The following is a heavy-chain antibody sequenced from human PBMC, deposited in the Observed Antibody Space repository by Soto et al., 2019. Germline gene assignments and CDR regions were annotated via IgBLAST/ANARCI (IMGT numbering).Heavy chain of an antibody. CDR3: ARTRSFTLGFYYDGMDV. CDR1: GYSFASYW. J-gene: IGHJ6*02. V-gene: IGHV5-51*01. D-gene: IGHD6-6*01. Sequence: GESLKISCRGSGYSFASYWIGWVRQMPGKDLEWMGIIYPGDSDTRYSPSFQGQVTISADKSLRTAYLQWTSLKASDTALYYCARTRSFTLGFYYDGMDVWGQGTTVTVSS. CDR2: IYPGDSDT.